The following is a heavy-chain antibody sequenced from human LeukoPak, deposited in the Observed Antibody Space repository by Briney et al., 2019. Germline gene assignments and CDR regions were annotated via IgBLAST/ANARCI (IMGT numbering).Heavy chain of an antibody. D-gene: IGHD6-19*01. J-gene: IGHJ3*02. Sequence: GPVKVSCKASGYTFTGYYMHWVRQAPGQGLEWMGWINPNSGGTNYAQKFQGRVTMTRDTSISTAYMELSRLRSDDTAVYYCARDPQWLVLSGPGTHDAFDIWGQVTMVTVSS. CDR1: GYTFTGYY. CDR2: INPNSGGT. CDR3: ARDPQWLVLSGPGTHDAFDI. V-gene: IGHV1-2*02.